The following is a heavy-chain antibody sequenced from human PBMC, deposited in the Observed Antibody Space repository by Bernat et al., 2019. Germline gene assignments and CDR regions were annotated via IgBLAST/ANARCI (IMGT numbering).Heavy chain of an antibody. D-gene: IGHD6-6*01. CDR1: GGSISSYY. V-gene: IGHV4-59*01. Sequence: QVQLQESGPGLVKPSETLSLTCTVSGGSISSYYWSWIRQPPGKGLEWIGYIYYSGSTNYNPSLKSRVTISVDTSKNQFSLKLSSVTAADTAVYYCARSEMSNAARDLFDYWGQGTLVTGSS. J-gene: IGHJ4*02. CDR3: ARSEMSNAARDLFDY. CDR2: IYYSGST.